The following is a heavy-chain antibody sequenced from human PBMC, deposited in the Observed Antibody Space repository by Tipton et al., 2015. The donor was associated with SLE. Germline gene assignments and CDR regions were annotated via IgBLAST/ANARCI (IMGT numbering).Heavy chain of an antibody. V-gene: IGHV4-38-2*02. J-gene: IGHJ3*01. CDR1: GYSITSGYY. D-gene: IGHD3-10*01. CDR2: MSQTGIT. Sequence: TLSLTCTVSGYSITSGYYWGWIRQPPGKGLEWIGSMSQTGITYYNPTLMSRVTISGDTSKNQFFLNLDSVTAADTAVYYCARPERVLRHDSFDVWGQGTLVTVSS. CDR3: ARPERVLRHDSFDV.